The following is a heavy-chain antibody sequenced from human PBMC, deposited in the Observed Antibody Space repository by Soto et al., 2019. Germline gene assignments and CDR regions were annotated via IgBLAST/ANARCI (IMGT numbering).Heavy chain of an antibody. CDR2: IYYSGST. V-gene: IGHV4-31*03. Sequence: QVQLQESGPGLVKPSQTLSLTCTVSGGSISSGGYYWSWIRQHPGKGLEWIGEIYYSGSTYYNPSPKRRVTISVDTSKNQFSLKLSSVTAADTAVYYCARRYSSGFDYWGQGTLVTVSS. D-gene: IGHD6-19*01. CDR1: GGSISSGGYY. J-gene: IGHJ4*02. CDR3: ARRYSSGFDY.